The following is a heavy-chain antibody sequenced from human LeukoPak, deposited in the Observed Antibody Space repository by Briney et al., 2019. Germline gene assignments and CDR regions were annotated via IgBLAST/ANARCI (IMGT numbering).Heavy chain of an antibody. D-gene: IGHD2-21*01. CDR2: IKQDGSEK. V-gene: IGHV3-7*01. Sequence: GGSLRLSCAASGFTFSSYWMSWVRQAPGKGLEWVANIKQDGSEKYYVDSVKGRFTISRDNAKNSLYLQMNSLRAEDTAVYYCARARLDVVVIATDAFDIWGQGTMVTVSS. J-gene: IGHJ3*02. CDR1: GFTFSSYW. CDR3: ARARLDVVVIATDAFDI.